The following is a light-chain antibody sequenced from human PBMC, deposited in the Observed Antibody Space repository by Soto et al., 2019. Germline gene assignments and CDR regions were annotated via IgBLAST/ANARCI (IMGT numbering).Light chain of an antibody. CDR3: QQYNNWTLDLT. J-gene: IGKJ5*01. CDR1: QSVSSN. V-gene: IGKV3-15*01. CDR2: GAS. Sequence: EIVLTQSPATLSVSPGERATLSCRASQSVSSNLAWYQQKPGQAPRLLIYGASTRATGIPARLSGSGSGTEFTLTISSLQSEDFAVYSCQQYNNWTLDLTFGQGTRLEIK.